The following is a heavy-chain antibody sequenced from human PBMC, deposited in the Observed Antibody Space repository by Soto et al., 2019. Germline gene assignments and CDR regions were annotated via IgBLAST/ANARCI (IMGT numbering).Heavy chain of an antibody. Sequence: LIHSFASSSLTFTIYGMNWVRQAPGKGLEWVSYISGSSSTINYADSVKGRFTISRDNAKNSVYLQMNSLRDEDTAVYYCAREDYGMDVWGQGT. CDR3: AREDYGMDV. CDR2: ISGSSSTI. J-gene: IGHJ6*02. V-gene: IGHV3-48*02. CDR1: SLTFTIYG.